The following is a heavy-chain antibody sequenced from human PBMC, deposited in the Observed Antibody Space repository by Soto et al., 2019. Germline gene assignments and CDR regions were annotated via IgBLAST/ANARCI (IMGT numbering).Heavy chain of an antibody. CDR2: IKQDGSEK. CDR3: ATGGGEPYTYYYYGMDV. V-gene: IGHV3-7*05. CDR1: GFTFSSYW. J-gene: IGHJ6*02. Sequence: GGSLRLSCAASGFTFSSYWMSWVRQAPGKGLEWVANIKQDGSEKYYVDSVKGRFTISRDNAKNSLYLQMNSLRAEDTAVYYCATGGGEPYTYYYYGMDVWGQGTTVTVSS. D-gene: IGHD2-2*02.